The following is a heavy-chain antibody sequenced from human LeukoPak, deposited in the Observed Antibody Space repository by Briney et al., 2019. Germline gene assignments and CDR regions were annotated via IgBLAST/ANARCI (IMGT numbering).Heavy chain of an antibody. CDR1: GFTFSDYW. D-gene: IGHD6-19*01. V-gene: IGHV3-48*01. CDR3: AREPTYTNSWYTTCDY. Sequence: GGSLRLSCAASGFTFSDYWMHWVRQAPGKGLEWISYITGSSSTVYYADSVKGRFTISRDNAKSSLYLQMSSLRAEDTAVYYCAREPTYTNSWYTTCDYWGQGTLVTVSS. J-gene: IGHJ4*02. CDR2: ITGSSSTV.